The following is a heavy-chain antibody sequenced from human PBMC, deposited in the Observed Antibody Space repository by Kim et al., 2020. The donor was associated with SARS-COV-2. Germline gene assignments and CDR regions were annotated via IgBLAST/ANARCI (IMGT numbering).Heavy chain of an antibody. J-gene: IGHJ3*02. CDR2: IYTSGST. Sequence: SETLSLTCTVSGGSISSGSYYWSWIRQPAGKGLEWIGRIYTSGSTNYNPSLKSRVTISVDTSKNQFSLKLSSVTAADTAVYYCARVGPHGAFDIWGQGTMVTVSS. V-gene: IGHV4-61*02. CDR1: GGSISSGSYY. CDR3: ARVGPHGAFDI.